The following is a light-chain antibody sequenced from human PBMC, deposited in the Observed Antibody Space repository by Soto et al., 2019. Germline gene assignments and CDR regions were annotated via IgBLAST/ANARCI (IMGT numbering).Light chain of an antibody. Sequence: QSALTQPASVSGSPGQSITISCTGTSSDVGGYNYVSWYQQHPGKAPKLMIYDVSNRPSGVSNRFSGSKSGNTASLTISGLQAEDEAVYYCSSYTSSSTLYVFGTGTQLTVL. CDR1: SSDVGGYNY. V-gene: IGLV2-14*01. J-gene: IGLJ1*01. CDR3: SSYTSSSTLYV. CDR2: DVS.